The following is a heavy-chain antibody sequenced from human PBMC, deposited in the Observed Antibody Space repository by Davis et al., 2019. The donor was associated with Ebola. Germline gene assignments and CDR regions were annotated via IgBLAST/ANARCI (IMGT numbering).Heavy chain of an antibody. CDR1: GYSMSSGYY. V-gene: IGHV4-38-2*01. CDR3: ASGYGDYWGVYRLDV. CDR2: LFHGASS. J-gene: IGHJ6*02. D-gene: IGHD4-17*01. Sequence: PSETLSLTCAVSGYSMSSGYYWGWIRQPPGKGLEWIGSLFHGASSFYNPSLKSRVTISLDTSKNHLSLKVKSVTAADTAVYFCASGYGDYWGVYRLDVWGQGTTVTVSS.